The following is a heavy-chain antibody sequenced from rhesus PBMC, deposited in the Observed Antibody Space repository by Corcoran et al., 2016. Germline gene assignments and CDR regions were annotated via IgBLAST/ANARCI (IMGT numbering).Heavy chain of an antibody. Sequence: QVQLVQSGSEIKQPGASVKLSCKASGYTFTGYYIHWVRQAPGQGLEGMGLISPYTGPERYAQSFQGRVTITTDTSTSTGYMELTSLTSEDTAVYFCTRHDYWGQGVLVTVSS. CDR1: GYTFTGYY. V-gene: IGHV1-1*01. J-gene: IGHJ4*01. D-gene: IGHD6-25*01. CDR2: ISPYTGPE. CDR3: TRHDY.